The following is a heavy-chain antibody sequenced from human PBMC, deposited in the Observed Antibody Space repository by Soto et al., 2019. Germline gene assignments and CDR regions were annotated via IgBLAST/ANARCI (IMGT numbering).Heavy chain of an antibody. CDR2: ISSSGSTI. V-gene: IGHV3-11*01. CDR3: ARDPLGYCSGGSCYSVAFDI. J-gene: IGHJ3*02. CDR1: GFTFSDYY. Sequence: GGSLRLSCAASGFTFSDYYMSWIRQAPGKGLEWVSYISSSGSTIYYADSVKGRFTISRDNAKNSLYLQMNSLRAEDMAVYYCARDPLGYCSGGSCYSVAFDIWGQGTMVTVSS. D-gene: IGHD2-15*01.